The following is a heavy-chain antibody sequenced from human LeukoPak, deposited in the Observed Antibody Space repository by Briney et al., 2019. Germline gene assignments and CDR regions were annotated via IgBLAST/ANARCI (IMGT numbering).Heavy chain of an antibody. CDR2: VGGGIDI. CDR1: GFTFDDYA. CDR3: AKDATPHNGIWDNFDH. Sequence: PGRSLRLSCAASGFTFDDYAMHWVRQAPGKGLEWVSSVGGGIDIYYADSVKGRFTASRDDSMKTVYLQMNSLRAEDTAVYYCAKDATPHNGIWDNFDHWGQGTPVTVSS. J-gene: IGHJ4*02. V-gene: IGHV3-23*01. D-gene: IGHD1-26*01.